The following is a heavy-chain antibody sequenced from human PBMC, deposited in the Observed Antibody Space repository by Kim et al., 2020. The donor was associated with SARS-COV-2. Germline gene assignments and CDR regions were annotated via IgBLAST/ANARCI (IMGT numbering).Heavy chain of an antibody. CDR2: IGRRGVTT. V-gene: IGHV3-23*01. CDR3: AKGLSLTSAGAFDY. CDR1: GFTFGSYA. J-gene: IGHJ4*02. D-gene: IGHD3-16*01. Sequence: GGSLRLSCAASGFTFGSYAMGWVRQAPGEGLEWVSFIGRRGVTTNYADSVKGRFTMSRDNSRNTLFLQMNSLRAEDTAVYYCAKGLSLTSAGAFDYWVLG.